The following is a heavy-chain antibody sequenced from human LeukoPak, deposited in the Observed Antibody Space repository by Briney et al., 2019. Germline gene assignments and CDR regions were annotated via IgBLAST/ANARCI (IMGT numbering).Heavy chain of an antibody. J-gene: IGHJ4*02. V-gene: IGHV3-23*01. CDR1: GFIFSSYA. Sequence: GGSLRLSCAASGFIFSSYAMSWVRQAPGKGLEWVSGISGSGGSTYHADSVKGRFTISRDNSKNTLFLQMNTLRVEDTAVYYCARDGTSSGWSFDYWGRGILVTVSS. CDR2: ISGSGGST. D-gene: IGHD6-19*01. CDR3: ARDGTSSGWSFDY.